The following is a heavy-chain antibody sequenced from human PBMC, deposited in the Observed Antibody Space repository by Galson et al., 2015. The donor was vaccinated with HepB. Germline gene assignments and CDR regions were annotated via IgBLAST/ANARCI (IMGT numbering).Heavy chain of an antibody. D-gene: IGHD3-22*01. CDR1: GFTFSSYS. CDR3: ARGVRDSSGWVSYYYYYYMDV. J-gene: IGHJ6*03. V-gene: IGHV3-21*01. Sequence: SLRLSCAASGFTFSSYSMNWVRQAPGKGLEWVSSISSSSSYIYYADSVKGRFTISRDNAKNSLYLQMNSLRAEDTAVYYCARGVRDSSGWVSYYYYYYMDVWGKGTTVTVSS. CDR2: ISSSSSYI.